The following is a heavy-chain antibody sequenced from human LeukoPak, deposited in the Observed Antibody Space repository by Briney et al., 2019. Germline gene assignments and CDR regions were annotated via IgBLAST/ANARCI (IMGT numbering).Heavy chain of an antibody. D-gene: IGHD2-2*01. Sequence: ASVKVSCKASGYTFTSYGISWVRQAPGQGLEWMGWISDNNGNTNYAQKLQGRVTMTTDTSTSTAYMELRSLRSDDTAVYYCARDGSLGYCSSTSCYPYYYYGMDVWGQGTTGTVSS. CDR3: ARDGSLGYCSSTSCYPYYYYGMDV. V-gene: IGHV1-18*01. CDR2: ISDNNGNT. J-gene: IGHJ6*02. CDR1: GYTFTSYG.